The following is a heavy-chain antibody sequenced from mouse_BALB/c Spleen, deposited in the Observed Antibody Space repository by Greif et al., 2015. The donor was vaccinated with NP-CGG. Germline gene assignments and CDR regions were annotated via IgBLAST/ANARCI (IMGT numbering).Heavy chain of an antibody. CDR2: IRNKANGYTT. V-gene: IGHV7-3*02. D-gene: IGHD4-1*01. J-gene: IGHJ3*01. CDR3: ARDTGTFAY. CDR1: GFTFTDYY. Sequence: EVMLVESGGGLVQPGGSLRLSCATSGFTFTDYYMSWVRQPPGKALEWLGFIRNKANGYTTEYSASVKGRFTISRDNSQSILYLQMNTLRAEDSATHYCARDTGTFAYWGQGTLVTVSA.